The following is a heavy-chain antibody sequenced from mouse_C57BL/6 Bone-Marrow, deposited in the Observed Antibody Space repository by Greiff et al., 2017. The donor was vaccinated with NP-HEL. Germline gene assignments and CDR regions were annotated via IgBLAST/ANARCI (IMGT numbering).Heavy chain of an antibody. CDR1: GFTFSDYY. J-gene: IGHJ3*01. CDR2: ISNGGGST. CDR3: ARHGRRAWFAY. Sequence: EVQLVESGGGLVQPGGSLKLSCAASGFTFSDYYMYWVRQTPEKRLEWVAYISNGGGSTYYPDTVKGRFTISRDNAKNTLYLQMSRLKSEDTAMYYCARHGRRAWFAYWGQGTLVTVSA. V-gene: IGHV5-12*01.